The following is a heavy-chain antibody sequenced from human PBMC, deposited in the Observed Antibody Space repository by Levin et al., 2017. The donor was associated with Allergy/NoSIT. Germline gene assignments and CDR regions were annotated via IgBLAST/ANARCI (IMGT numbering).Heavy chain of an antibody. Sequence: GGSLRLSCAASGFTFSSYAMSWVRQAPGKGLEWVSAISGSGGSTYYADSVKGRFTISRDNSKNTLYLQMNSLRAEDTAVYYCAKHTNDYDFWSGYYPQGGWFDPWGQGTLVTVSS. V-gene: IGHV3-23*01. CDR3: AKHTNDYDFWSGYYPQGGWFDP. J-gene: IGHJ5*02. CDR1: GFTFSSYA. CDR2: ISGSGGST. D-gene: IGHD3-3*01.